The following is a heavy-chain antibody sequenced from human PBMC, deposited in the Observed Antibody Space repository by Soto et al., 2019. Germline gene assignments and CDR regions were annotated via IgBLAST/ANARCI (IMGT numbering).Heavy chain of an antibody. CDR2: IYYSGST. V-gene: IGHV4-39*01. CDR1: GGSISSSSYY. J-gene: IGHJ6*02. D-gene: IGHD3-22*01. Sequence: QLQLQESGPGLVKPSETLSLTCTVSGGSISSSSYYWGWIRQPPGKGLEWIGSIYYSGSTYYNPSLKSRVTISVDTSKNQFSLQLRSVTAADTAVYYCARRLYYDSSGFEGGGMDVWGQGTTVTVSS. CDR3: ARRLYYDSSGFEGGGMDV.